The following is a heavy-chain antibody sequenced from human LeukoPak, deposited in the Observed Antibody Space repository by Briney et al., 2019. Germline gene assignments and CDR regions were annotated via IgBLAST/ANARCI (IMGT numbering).Heavy chain of an antibody. CDR1: GFTFSSYA. D-gene: IGHD1-26*01. CDR2: ISGSGGST. Sequence: PGGSLRLSCAASGFTFSSYAMSWVRQAPGKALEWVSAISGSGGSTYYADSVKGLFTISRDNSKKTLYLQMNSLRAEDTAVYYCAKVYSGSYTTYYFDYWGQGTLVTVSS. V-gene: IGHV3-23*01. CDR3: AKVYSGSYTTYYFDY. J-gene: IGHJ4*02.